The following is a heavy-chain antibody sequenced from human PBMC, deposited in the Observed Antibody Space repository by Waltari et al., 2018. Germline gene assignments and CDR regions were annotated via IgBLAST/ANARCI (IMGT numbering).Heavy chain of an antibody. CDR3: ARVGYTTVPT. Sequence: QVQLVDSGGGVVQPGRSLRLSCAASGFTFSSYAMHWVRQAPGKGLEWVAVISYDGSNKYYADSVKGRFTISRDNSKNTLYLQMNSLRAEDTAVYYCARVGYTTVPTWGQGTLVTVSS. V-gene: IGHV3-30-3*01. CDR1: GFTFSSYA. CDR2: ISYDGSNK. D-gene: IGHD2-2*02. J-gene: IGHJ5*02.